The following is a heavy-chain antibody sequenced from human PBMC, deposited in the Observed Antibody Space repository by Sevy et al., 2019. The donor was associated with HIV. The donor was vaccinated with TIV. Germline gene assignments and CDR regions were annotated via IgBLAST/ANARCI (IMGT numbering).Heavy chain of an antibody. Sequence: SETLSLTCAVSGDSISYYYWNWIRQPPGKGLEWIGYMFYSGSTNYNPSLKSRVIISVDTSKNQVSLNLTSVTEADMAMYYCARGGSAYAFDIWGQGTMVTVSS. CDR1: GDSISYYY. V-gene: IGHV4-59*01. D-gene: IGHD3-16*01. CDR2: MFYSGST. J-gene: IGHJ3*02. CDR3: ARGGSAYAFDI.